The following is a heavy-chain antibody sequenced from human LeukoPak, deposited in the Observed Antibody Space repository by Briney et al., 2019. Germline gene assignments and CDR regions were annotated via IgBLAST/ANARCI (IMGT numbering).Heavy chain of an antibody. D-gene: IGHD3-22*01. CDR3: AGLDRHFDY. J-gene: IGHJ4*02. Sequence: GASVKVSCKASGGTFSSYAISWVRQAPGQGLEWMGGIIPIFGTANYAQKFQGRVTITADESTSTAYMELSSLRSEDTAVYYCAGLDRHFDYWGQGTLVTVSS. CDR1: GGTFSSYA. CDR2: IIPIFGTA. V-gene: IGHV1-69*13.